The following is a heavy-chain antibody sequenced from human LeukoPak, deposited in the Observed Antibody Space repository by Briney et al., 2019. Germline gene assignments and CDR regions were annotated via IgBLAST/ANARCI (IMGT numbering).Heavy chain of an antibody. Sequence: ASVKVSCKASGYTFTGHYMHWVRQAPGQGLEWMGRINPNSGGTNYAQKFQGRVTMTRDTSISTAYMELSRLRSDDTAVYYCARDTYCSSTSCYVHWFDPWGQGTLVTVSS. D-gene: IGHD2-2*01. V-gene: IGHV1-2*06. CDR2: INPNSGGT. CDR1: GYTFTGHY. J-gene: IGHJ5*02. CDR3: ARDTYCSSTSCYVHWFDP.